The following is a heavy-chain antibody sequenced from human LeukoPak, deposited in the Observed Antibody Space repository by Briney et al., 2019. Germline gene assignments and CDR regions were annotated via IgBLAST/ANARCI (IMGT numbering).Heavy chain of an antibody. CDR1: GFTFSDYY. CDR3: ARGPYDILTGYYPGDY. J-gene: IGHJ4*02. V-gene: IGHV3-11*06. D-gene: IGHD3-9*01. CDR2: ISSSSSYT. Sequence: GGSLRLSCAASGFTFSDYYMSWIRQAPGQGLEWVSYISSSSSYTNYADSVKGRFTIFRDNAKNSLYLQMNSLRAEDTAVYYCARGPYDILTGYYPGDYWGQGTLVTVSS.